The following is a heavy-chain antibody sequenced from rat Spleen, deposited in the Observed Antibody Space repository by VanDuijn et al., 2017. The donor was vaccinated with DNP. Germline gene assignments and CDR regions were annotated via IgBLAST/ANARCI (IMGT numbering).Heavy chain of an antibody. D-gene: IGHD5-1*01. CDR1: GFSLTSNS. J-gene: IGHJ2*01. CDR2: ISSVERT. CDR3: TRDPNWYYFDY. V-gene: IGHV2-1*01. Sequence: QVQLKESGPGLVQPSQTLSLTCTVSGFSLTSNSVHWVRQPPGKGLEWIAAISSVERTYYNSALKSRLSISRDTSKSQVFLKMNSLQTEDTAIYFCTRDPNWYYFDYWGQGVKVTVSS.